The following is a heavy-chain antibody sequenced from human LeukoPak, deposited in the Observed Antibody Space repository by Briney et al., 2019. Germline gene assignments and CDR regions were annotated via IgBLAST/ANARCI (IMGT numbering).Heavy chain of an antibody. CDR1: GGSISSYY. J-gene: IGHJ5*02. CDR3: ARQLIRCSGGSCYRAYWFDP. D-gene: IGHD2-15*01. CDR2: IYYSGST. V-gene: IGHV4-59*08. Sequence: SETLSLTCTVSGGSISSYYWSWIRQPPGKGLEWIGYIYYSGSTNYNPSLKSRVTISVDTSKNQFSLKLSSVTAADTAVYYCARQLIRCSGGSCYRAYWFDPWGQGILVTVSS.